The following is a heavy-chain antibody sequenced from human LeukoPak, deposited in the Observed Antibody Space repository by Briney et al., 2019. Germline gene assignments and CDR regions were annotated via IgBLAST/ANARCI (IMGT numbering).Heavy chain of an antibody. CDR3: ARDGTAAGLYFDL. Sequence: GGSLRLSCAVSGFTFSSYWMNWVRQAPGKGLEWVASIRQDGGGKSYVDSVKGRFTISRDNTKNSLYLHMSSLRAEDTAVYYCARDGTAAGLYFDLWGQGTLVTVSS. D-gene: IGHD6-13*01. CDR2: IRQDGGGK. J-gene: IGHJ4*01. V-gene: IGHV3-7*01. CDR1: GFTFSSYW.